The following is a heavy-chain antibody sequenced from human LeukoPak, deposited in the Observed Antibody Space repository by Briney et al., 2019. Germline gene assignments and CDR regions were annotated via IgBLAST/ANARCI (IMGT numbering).Heavy chain of an antibody. CDR1: GGSFSGYY. CDR2: INHSGST. Sequence: PSETLSLTCAVYGGSFSGYYWSWIRQPPGKGLEWIGEINHSGSTNYNPSLKSRVTISVDTSKNQFSLKLSSATAADTAVYYCARALNIPGYSSSWYSYYYYMDVWGKGTTVTVSS. J-gene: IGHJ6*03. CDR3: ARALNIPGYSSSWYSYYYYMDV. D-gene: IGHD6-13*01. V-gene: IGHV4-34*01.